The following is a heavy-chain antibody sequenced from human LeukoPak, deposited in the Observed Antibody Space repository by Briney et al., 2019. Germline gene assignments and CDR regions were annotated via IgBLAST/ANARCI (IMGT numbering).Heavy chain of an antibody. CDR3: ARRSRWGAPARGVIKPQGYDRQPYYYYYMDV. CDR1: GGSISSSSYY. Sequence: PSETLSLTCPVSGGSISSSSYYWGWIRQPPGKGLEWIGSIYYSGSTYYNPSLKSRVPISVDTSKNQFSLKLSSVTAADTAVYYCARRSRWGAPARGVIKPQGYDRQPYYYYYMDVWGKGTTVTISS. V-gene: IGHV4-39*07. D-gene: IGHD3-10*01. J-gene: IGHJ6*03. CDR2: IYYSGST.